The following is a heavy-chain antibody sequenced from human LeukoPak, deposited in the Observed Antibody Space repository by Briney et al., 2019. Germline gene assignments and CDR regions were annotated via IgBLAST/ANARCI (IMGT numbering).Heavy chain of an antibody. V-gene: IGHV1-18*01. CDR2: ISAYNGNT. CDR3: ARGLYSSGWYGGYYFDY. CDR1: GYTFTSYG. Sequence: ASVKVPCKASGYTFTSYGISWVRQAPGQGLEWMGWISAYNGNTNYAQKLQGRVTMSTDTSTSTAYMELRSLRSDDTAVYYCARGLYSSGWYGGYYFDYWGQGTLVTVSS. J-gene: IGHJ4*02. D-gene: IGHD6-19*01.